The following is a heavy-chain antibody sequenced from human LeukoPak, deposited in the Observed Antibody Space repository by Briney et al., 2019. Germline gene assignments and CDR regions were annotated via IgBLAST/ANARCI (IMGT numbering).Heavy chain of an antibody. V-gene: IGHV3-7*01. CDR1: RFTFSSYW. D-gene: IGHD5-24*01. CDR3: ARDADLGSTITGAFDI. Sequence: GGSLILSCAVSRFTFSSYWMSWVRQAPGKGLEWVASVKQEGSEKYYVDSVKGRFIISRDNAKNSLYLQMNSLRAEDTAVYYCARDADLGSTITGAFDIWGQGTMVTVSS. J-gene: IGHJ3*02. CDR2: VKQEGSEK.